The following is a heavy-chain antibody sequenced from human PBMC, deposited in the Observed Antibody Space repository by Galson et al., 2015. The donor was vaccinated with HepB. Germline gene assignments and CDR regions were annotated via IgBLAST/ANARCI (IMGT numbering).Heavy chain of an antibody. Sequence: SVKVSCKASGYTFTSYYMHWVRQAPGQGLEWMGIINPSGGSTSYARKFQGRVTMTRDTSTSTVYMELSSLRSEDTAVYYCARDRELWLTRHDAFDIWGQGTMVTVSS. CDR2: INPSGGST. CDR3: ARDRELWLTRHDAFDI. D-gene: IGHD3-22*01. J-gene: IGHJ3*02. CDR1: GYTFTSYY. V-gene: IGHV1-46*01.